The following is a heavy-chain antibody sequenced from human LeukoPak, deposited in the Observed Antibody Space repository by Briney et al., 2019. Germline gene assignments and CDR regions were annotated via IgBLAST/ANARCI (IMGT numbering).Heavy chain of an antibody. V-gene: IGHV5-51*01. J-gene: IGHJ4*02. CDR3: TRGESFGGPRNDY. Sequence: GESLKISCKASGYTFTTYWIGWVRQMPGKGLDWMGVIYPGGSVTRYSPSFQGQVTLSADKSISTAYLQWSSLKASDTAIYYCTRGESFGGPRNDYWGQGTLVTVSS. CDR1: GYTFTTYW. D-gene: IGHD3-10*01. CDR2: IYPGGSVT.